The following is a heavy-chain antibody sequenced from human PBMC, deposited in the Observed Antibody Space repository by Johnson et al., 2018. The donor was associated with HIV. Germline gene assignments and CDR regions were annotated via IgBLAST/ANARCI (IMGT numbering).Heavy chain of an antibody. Sequence: VHLVESGGGVVQPGRSLRLSCAASGFMFSNYGMHWVRQAPGKGLEWVAVIWYDGSNKYYADSVKGRFIISRDNAKNSLYLQMNSLRAEDTAVYYCAKATTGSDAFDIWGQGTMVTVSS. D-gene: IGHD1-1*01. CDR2: IWYDGSNK. CDR3: AKATTGSDAFDI. V-gene: IGHV3-33*03. J-gene: IGHJ3*02. CDR1: GFMFSNYG.